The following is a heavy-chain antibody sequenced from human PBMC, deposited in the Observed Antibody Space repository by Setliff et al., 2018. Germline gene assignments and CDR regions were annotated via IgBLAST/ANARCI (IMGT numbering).Heavy chain of an antibody. Sequence: ASVKVSCKASGYTFRNYAFAWVRQAPGQGLEWVGWISVYNGDTNYAQKFQGRVTLTTDTPTSTAYMELRSLTPDDSAFYYCARAPSVELVTIRTNSWFTYWGQGTLVTVSS. J-gene: IGHJ4*02. CDR3: ARAPSVELVTIRTNSWFTY. CDR2: ISVYNGDT. D-gene: IGHD5-18*01. CDR1: GYTFRNYA. V-gene: IGHV1-18*01.